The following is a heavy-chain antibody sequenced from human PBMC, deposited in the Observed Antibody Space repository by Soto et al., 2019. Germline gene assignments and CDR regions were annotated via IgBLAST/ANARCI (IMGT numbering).Heavy chain of an antibody. D-gene: IGHD6-6*01. Sequence: GGSLRLSCAASGFTFSSYAMHWVRQAPGKRLEWVAVISYDGSNKYYADSVKGRFTISRDNSKNTLYLQMNSLRAEDTAVYYCAREALVPYWGQGTLVTVSS. J-gene: IGHJ4*02. CDR2: ISYDGSNK. CDR1: GFTFSSYA. V-gene: IGHV3-30-3*01. CDR3: AREALVPY.